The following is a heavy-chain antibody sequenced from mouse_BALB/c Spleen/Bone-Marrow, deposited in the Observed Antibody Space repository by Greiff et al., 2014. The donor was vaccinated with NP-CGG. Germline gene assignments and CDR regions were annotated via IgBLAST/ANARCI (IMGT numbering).Heavy chain of an antibody. CDR2: INPYNDVT. D-gene: IGHD1-1*02. V-gene: IGHV1-14*01. J-gene: IGHJ1*01. CDR3: ARNYGHWYFDV. Sequence: EVKVVESGPELVKPGASVKMSCKTSGYRFTTYVMHWVKQKPGQGLEWIGYINPYNDVTNYNEKFKGKATLTSDKSSSTSYMELSSLTSEDSAVYYCARNYGHWYFDVWGAETTVTVSS. CDR1: GYRFTTYV.